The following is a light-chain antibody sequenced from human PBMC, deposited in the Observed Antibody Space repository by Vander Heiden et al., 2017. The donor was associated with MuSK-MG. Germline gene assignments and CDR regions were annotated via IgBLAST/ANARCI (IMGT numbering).Light chain of an antibody. V-gene: IGLV1-47*02. J-gene: IGLJ2*01. CDR2: VND. CDR1: SSNIGSSY. Sequence: SVLTPPPPASRTPGQGVPLSCSGRSSNIGSSYVYWYHHLPGTAPKLLTLVNDQRSSGVPERFAGSTSGTSDTTATSTLRAEDEADDDDYDWEDRQSSHVVFGGGTKLTVL. CDR3: YDWEDRQSSHVV.